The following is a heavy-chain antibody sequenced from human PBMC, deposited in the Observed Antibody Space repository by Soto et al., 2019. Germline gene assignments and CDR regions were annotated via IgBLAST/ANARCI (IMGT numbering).Heavy chain of an antibody. D-gene: IGHD5-18*01. V-gene: IGHV3-30*18. CDR2: ISYDGSNK. J-gene: IGHJ6*02. CDR3: AKEQRGYSYGYGILGYYYYGMDV. CDR1: VFTFSSYG. Sequence: WWSLRLSCAASVFTFSSYGMHWVRQAPGKGLEWVAVISYDGSNKYYADSVKGRFTISRDNSKNTLYLQMNSLRAEDTAVYYCAKEQRGYSYGYGILGYYYYGMDVWGQGTTVTVSS.